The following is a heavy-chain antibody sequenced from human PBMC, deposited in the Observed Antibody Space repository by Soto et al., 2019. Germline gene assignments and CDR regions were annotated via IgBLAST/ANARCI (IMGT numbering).Heavy chain of an antibody. CDR3: ARVTLKAGNWFDP. J-gene: IGHJ5*02. CDR2: INPKSRGT. CDR1: GYTFTDFF. V-gene: IGHV1-2*02. Sequence: QVQLVQSGAEVKKHGASVKVSCKASGYTFTDFFIHWVRQAPGQGFEWMGWINPKSRGTNYAQKFQGRVTMTRDTSNSTAYMELRDLRSDDTAVYYCARVTLKAGNWFDPWGQGTLVTVSS.